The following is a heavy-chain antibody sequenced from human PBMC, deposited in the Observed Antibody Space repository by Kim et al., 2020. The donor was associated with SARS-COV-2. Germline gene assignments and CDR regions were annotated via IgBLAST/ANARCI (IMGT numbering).Heavy chain of an antibody. CDR1: GYTFTSYG. Sequence: ASVKVSCKASGYTFTSYGISWVRQAPGQGLEWMGWISAYNGNTNYAQKLQGRVTMTTDTSTSTAYMELRSLRSDDTAVYYCARVYGSGSHTYYYYYYGMDVWGQGTTVTVSS. V-gene: IGHV1-18*01. D-gene: IGHD3-10*01. CDR2: ISAYNGNT. CDR3: ARVYGSGSHTYYYYYYGMDV. J-gene: IGHJ6*02.